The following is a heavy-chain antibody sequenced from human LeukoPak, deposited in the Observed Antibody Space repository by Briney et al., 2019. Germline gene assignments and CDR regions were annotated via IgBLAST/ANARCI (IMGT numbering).Heavy chain of an antibody. J-gene: IGHJ5*02. V-gene: IGHV3-11*05. CDR3: ARDNQQLGRFDP. CDR2: ISGSNSYT. D-gene: IGHD6-13*01. CDR1: GFTFSDYY. Sequence: PGGSLRLSCAASGFTFSDYYMSWIRQAPGKGLEWISHISGSNSYTNYADSVKGRFTISRDNAKNSVYLQMNSLRVEDTAVYYCARDNQQLGRFDPWGQRTQVTVSS.